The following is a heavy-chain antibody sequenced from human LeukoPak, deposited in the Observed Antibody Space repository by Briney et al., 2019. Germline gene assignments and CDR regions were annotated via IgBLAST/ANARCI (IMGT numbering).Heavy chain of an antibody. CDR3: ARVTILWSRFDP. CDR2: INPNSGGT. CDR1: GYTFTGYY. V-gene: IGHV1-2*02. D-gene: IGHD5-24*01. J-gene: IGHJ5*02. Sequence: ASVKVSRKASGYTFTGYYMHWVRQAPGQGLEWMGWINPNSGGTNYAQKFQGRVTMTRDTSISTAYMELSRLRSDDTAVYYCARVTILWSRFDPWGQGTLVTVSS.